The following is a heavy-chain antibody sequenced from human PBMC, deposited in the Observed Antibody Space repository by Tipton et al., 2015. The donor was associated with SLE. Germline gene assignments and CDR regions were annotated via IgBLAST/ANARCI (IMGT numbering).Heavy chain of an antibody. CDR1: GGSISTYY. Sequence: TLSLTCTVSGGSISTYYWSWIRQPPGKGLEWVGYIYYSGSTNYNPSLKSRVPISVDTYKNQFSLKLSSVTAADTAVYYCAWGGMDYGDYRHWYFDLWGRGTLVTVSS. CDR3: AWGGMDYGDYRHWYFDL. D-gene: IGHD4-17*01. J-gene: IGHJ2*01. V-gene: IGHV4-59*01. CDR2: IYYSGST.